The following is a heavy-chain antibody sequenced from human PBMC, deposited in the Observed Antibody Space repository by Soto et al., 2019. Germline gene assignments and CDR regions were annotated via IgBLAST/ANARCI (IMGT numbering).Heavy chain of an antibody. J-gene: IGHJ4*02. V-gene: IGHV4-34*01. CDR3: ARDRGYSYGSRFDY. CDR1: GGSFSGYY. D-gene: IGHD5-18*01. Sequence: SETLSLTCAVYGGSFSGYYWSWIRQPPGKGLEWIGEINHSGSTNYNPSLKSRVTISVDTSKNQFSLKLSSVTAAVTAVYYCARDRGYSYGSRFDYWGQGTLVTVSS. CDR2: INHSGST.